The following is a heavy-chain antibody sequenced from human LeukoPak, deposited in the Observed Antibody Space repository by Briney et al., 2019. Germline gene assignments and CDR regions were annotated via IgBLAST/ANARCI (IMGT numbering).Heavy chain of an antibody. CDR2: ISGSGGSA. D-gene: IGHD3-10*01. CDR3: AKTVSGSYSYQGGDY. V-gene: IGHV3-23*01. CDR1: GFTFSSYE. J-gene: IGHJ4*02. Sequence: PGGSLRLSCAASGFTFSSYEMNWVRQAPGKGLEWVSAISGSGGSAYYADSVKGRFTISRDNSKNTLYLQMNSLRAEDTAVYYCAKTVSGSYSYQGGDYWGQGTLVTVSS.